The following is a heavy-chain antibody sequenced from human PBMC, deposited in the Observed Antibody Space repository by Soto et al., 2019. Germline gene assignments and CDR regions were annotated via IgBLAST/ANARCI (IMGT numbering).Heavy chain of an antibody. Sequence: PGGSLRLSCAASGFTVSSKYMSWVRQAPGKGLEWVSLIQGGGPTYYADSVKGRFTISRDTSENTLHLQMDSLRAEDTAVYYCARDDVLCDGGRCYGVPLDGWGKGTTVTVSS. D-gene: IGHD2-15*01. CDR3: ARDDVLCDGGRCYGVPLDG. CDR1: GFTVSSKY. V-gene: IGHV3-66*01. CDR2: IQGGGPT. J-gene: IGHJ6*04.